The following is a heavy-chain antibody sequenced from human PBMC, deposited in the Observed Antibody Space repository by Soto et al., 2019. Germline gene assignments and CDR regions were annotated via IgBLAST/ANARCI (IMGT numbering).Heavy chain of an antibody. CDR3: ARVDTSMGATCVSY. CDR2: IYYSGST. CDR1: GGSISSGGYY. D-gene: IGHD1-26*01. J-gene: IGHJ4*02. Sequence: QVQLQESGPGLVKPSQTLSLTCTVSGGSISSGGYYWSWIRQHPGKGLEWIGYIYYSGSTYYNPSLKSRVTISGDPSKKQCSLKLSSVTAADTAVYYCARVDTSMGATCVSYLGQGTLVTVSS. V-gene: IGHV4-31*03.